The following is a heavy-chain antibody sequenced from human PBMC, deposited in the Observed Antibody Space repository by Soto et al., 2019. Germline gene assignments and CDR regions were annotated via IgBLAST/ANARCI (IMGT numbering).Heavy chain of an antibody. CDR1: GGSISSYY. J-gene: IGHJ4*02. CDR2: IYFRGTT. V-gene: IGHV4-59*01. D-gene: IGHD3-22*01. Sequence: QVQLQESGPGLVKPSETLSLTCTVSGGSISSYYWSWIRQPPGKGLEWIGYIYFRGTTNYNPSLKSRVTLAADTSKNQFPLKLNSVTAADTAVYYCARMNYYDTSGYPFDYWGQGMMVTVSS. CDR3: ARMNYYDTSGYPFDY.